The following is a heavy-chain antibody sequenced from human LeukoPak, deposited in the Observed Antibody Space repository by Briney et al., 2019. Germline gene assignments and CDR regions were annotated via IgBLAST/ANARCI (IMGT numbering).Heavy chain of an antibody. CDR2: IRQDANVK. CDR3: ARWAVDSGAYYIAS. Sequence: GGSLRLSCAASGFTFSSYAMSWVRQAPGKGLQWVASIRQDANVKYYVDSVRGRFTISRDNAENSLHLQMNSLRAEDTAVYYCARWAVDSGAYYIASWGQGSLVTVSS. J-gene: IGHJ4*02. CDR1: GFTFSSYA. D-gene: IGHD3-10*01. V-gene: IGHV3-7*01.